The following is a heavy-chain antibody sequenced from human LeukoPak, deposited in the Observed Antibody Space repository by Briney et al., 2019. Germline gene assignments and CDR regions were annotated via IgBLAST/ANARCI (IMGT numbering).Heavy chain of an antibody. CDR2: IGSGGKTI. CDR3: ARSTVTITLNAFNL. CDR1: GFTSSDYS. Sequence: GGSLRLSCAASGFTSSDYSMNWVRQAPGKGLEWVSCIGSGGKTIYYADSVKGRFTISRDNAKNSLSLQMKSLRDEDTAVYYCARSTVTITLNAFNLWGQGTMVTVSS. V-gene: IGHV3-48*02. J-gene: IGHJ3*01. D-gene: IGHD4-17*01.